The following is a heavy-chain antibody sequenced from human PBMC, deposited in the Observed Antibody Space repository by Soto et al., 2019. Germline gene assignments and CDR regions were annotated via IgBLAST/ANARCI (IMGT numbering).Heavy chain of an antibody. CDR1: GGSFSGYY. CDR2: INHSGRT. J-gene: IGHJ3*02. V-gene: IGHV4-34*01. CDR3: ARYPITIFGVVIGDAFDI. Sequence: SETLSLTCAVYGGSFSGYYWSWIRQPPGKGLEWIGEINHSGRTNYNPSLKSRVTKSVDTNKNQFSLNLSSVTAADMAVYYCARYPITIFGVVIGDAFDIWGQGTMVTVSS. D-gene: IGHD3-3*01.